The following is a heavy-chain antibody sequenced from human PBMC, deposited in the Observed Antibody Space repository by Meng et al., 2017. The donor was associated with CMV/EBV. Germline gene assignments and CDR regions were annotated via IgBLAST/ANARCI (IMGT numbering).Heavy chain of an antibody. Sequence: GESLKISCAASGFTFSDYYMSWIRQAPGKGLEWVAVISSDGSKAYYADSVRGRFTISRDNSKNTLHLQMVSLRAEDTAVYYCARGIVVPGRYYYYGMDVWGQGTTVTVSS. CDR2: ISSDGSKA. J-gene: IGHJ6*02. CDR1: GFTFSDYY. CDR3: ARGIVVPGRYYYYGMDV. D-gene: IGHD2-2*01. V-gene: IGHV3-30-3*01.